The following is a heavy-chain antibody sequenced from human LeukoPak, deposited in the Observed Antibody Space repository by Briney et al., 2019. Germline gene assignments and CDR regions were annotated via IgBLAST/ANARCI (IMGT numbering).Heavy chain of an antibody. CDR2: ISGSGGST. CDR3: AKDTREYYYDSSGYYLDY. CDR1: GFTFSSYA. V-gene: IGHV3-23*01. J-gene: IGHJ4*02. Sequence: GGSLRLSCAASGFTFSSYAMSWVRQAPGKGLEWVSAISGSGGSTYYAYSVKGRFTISRDNSKNTLYLQMNSLRAEDTAVYYCAKDTREYYYDSSGYYLDYWGQGTLVTVSS. D-gene: IGHD3-22*01.